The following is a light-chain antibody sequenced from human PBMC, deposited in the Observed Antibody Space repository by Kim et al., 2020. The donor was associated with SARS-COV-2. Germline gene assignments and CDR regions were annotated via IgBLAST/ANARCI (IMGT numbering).Light chain of an antibody. Sequence: DIQLTQSPSSLSASVGDRITITCQASQDINNYLNWYHHKPGKAPKLLIHDASNLETGVSSRFSGGGSGTHFTFTITGLQPEDFATYVCRQYCNLPCTFGQGTKLEI. CDR2: DAS. CDR1: QDINNY. V-gene: IGKV1-33*01. J-gene: IGKJ2*02. CDR3: RQYCNLPCT.